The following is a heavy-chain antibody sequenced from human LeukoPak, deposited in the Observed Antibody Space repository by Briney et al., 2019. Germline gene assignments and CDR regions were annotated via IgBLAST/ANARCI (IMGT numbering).Heavy chain of an antibody. J-gene: IGHJ4*02. CDR2: ISGSGGNT. D-gene: IGHD6-13*01. Sequence: GGSLRLSCAASGFTFSSLAMSCVRQAPGKGLEWVSGISGSGGNTYYADSVKGRFTISRDNSKNTLYLQMNSLRAEDTAVYYCEKGRARIAAASDYWGQGTLVTVYS. CDR1: GFTFSSLA. V-gene: IGHV3-23*01. CDR3: EKGRARIAAASDY.